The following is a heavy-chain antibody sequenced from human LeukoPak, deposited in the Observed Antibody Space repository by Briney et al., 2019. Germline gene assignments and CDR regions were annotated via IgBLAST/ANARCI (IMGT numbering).Heavy chain of an antibody. V-gene: IGHV4-34*01. Sequence: KPSHTLSLTCAVEGASVIGYYCSWGRHPPGKWLELSVEINHSASTNYNPSLNSRVTMSVATSKNQFSLKLSSVTAADTDVYSCAIPSGYSYGPYFQHWGQGTLATVSS. D-gene: IGHD5-18*01. CDR3: AIPSGYSYGPYFQH. J-gene: IGHJ1*01. CDR2: INHSAST. CDR1: GASVIGYY.